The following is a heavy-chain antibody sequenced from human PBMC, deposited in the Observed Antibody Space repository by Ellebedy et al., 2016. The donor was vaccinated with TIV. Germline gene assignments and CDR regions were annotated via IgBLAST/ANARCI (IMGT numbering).Heavy chain of an antibody. J-gene: IGHJ5*01. CDR3: ARFAKKSGNSNWFDS. CDR2: IYYDGTT. V-gene: IGHV4-59*12. CDR1: GGSINSYY. D-gene: IGHD4-23*01. Sequence: SETLSLTCAVSGGSINSYYWSWIRQPPGKGLEWIGWIYYDGTTKYNTTLKSRLTISVDTSRNQFSLRLSSVTAADTAIYYCARFAKKSGNSNWFDSWGQGTLVTVSS.